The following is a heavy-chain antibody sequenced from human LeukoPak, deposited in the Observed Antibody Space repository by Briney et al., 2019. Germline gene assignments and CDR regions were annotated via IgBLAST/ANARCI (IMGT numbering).Heavy chain of an antibody. J-gene: IGHJ4*02. Sequence: SETLSLTCTVSGVSVSSGSYYWSWIRQPPGKGLEWIGYIYYSGSTNYNPSLKSRVTISVDTSKNQFSLKLGSVTAADTAVYYCARIHGAFDYWGQGTLVTVSS. CDR1: GVSVSSGSYY. CDR2: IYYSGST. D-gene: IGHD4-17*01. V-gene: IGHV4-61*01. CDR3: ARIHGAFDY.